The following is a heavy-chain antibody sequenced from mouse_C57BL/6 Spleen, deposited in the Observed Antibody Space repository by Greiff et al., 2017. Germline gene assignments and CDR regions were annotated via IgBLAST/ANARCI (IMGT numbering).Heavy chain of an antibody. D-gene: IGHD2-4*01. CDR2: IYPGDGDT. J-gene: IGHJ4*01. V-gene: IGHV1-80*01. CDR3: ARHDYDGRDYAMAY. Sequence: QVQLKESGAELVKPGASVKISCKASGYAFSSYWMNWVKQRPGKGLEWIGQIYPGDGDTNYNGKFKGKGTLTADKSSSTAYMQLSSLTSEDSAVYFCARHDYDGRDYAMAYWGQGTSVTVSS. CDR1: GYAFSSYW.